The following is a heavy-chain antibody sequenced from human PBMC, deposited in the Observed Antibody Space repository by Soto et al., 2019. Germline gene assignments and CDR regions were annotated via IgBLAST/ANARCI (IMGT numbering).Heavy chain of an antibody. V-gene: IGHV3-21*01. CDR1: GFTFGDSY. J-gene: IGHJ4*02. CDR3: ARDGITMIRGITVFDF. CDR2: ISSSSDYM. D-gene: IGHD3-10*01. Sequence: GSLRLSCAGSGFTFGDSYMNWVRQAPGKGLEWVSFISSSSDYMYYADSVKGRFTVSRDNAKNSLYLQMDSLRAEDTAVYYCARDGITMIRGITVFDFWGQGTLVTVSS.